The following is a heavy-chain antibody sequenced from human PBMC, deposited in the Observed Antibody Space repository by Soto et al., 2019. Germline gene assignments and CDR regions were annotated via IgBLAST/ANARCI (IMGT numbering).Heavy chain of an antibody. CDR3: ATWYGNHYFGLDV. D-gene: IGHD6-13*01. J-gene: IGHJ6*02. CDR1: GYSFDAYI. Sequence: PGGSLRLSCAASGYSFDAYIMNWVRQAPGKGLEWVSSINPRGLTKFYADSVRGRFTNSRDDASSSLFLQMNNLRAEDTAVYYCATWYGNHYFGLDVWGQGTTVTVSS. CDR2: INPRGLTK. V-gene: IGHV3-48*01.